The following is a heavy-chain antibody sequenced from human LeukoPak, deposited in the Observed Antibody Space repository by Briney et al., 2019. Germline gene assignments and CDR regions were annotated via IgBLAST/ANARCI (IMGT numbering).Heavy chain of an antibody. CDR3: ARGPKIVGATPGAFDI. V-gene: IGHV3-23*01. CDR2: ISGSGGST. Sequence: PGGSLRLSCAASGLNFSSYAMSWVRQAPGKGLEWVSAISGSGGSTYYADSVKGRFTISRDNAKNSLYLQMNSLRAEDTAVYYCARGPKIVGATPGAFDIWGQGTMVTVPS. D-gene: IGHD1-26*01. J-gene: IGHJ3*02. CDR1: GLNFSSYA.